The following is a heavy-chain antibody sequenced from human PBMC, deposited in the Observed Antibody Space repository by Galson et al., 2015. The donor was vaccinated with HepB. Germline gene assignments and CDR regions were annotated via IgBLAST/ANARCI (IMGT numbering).Heavy chain of an antibody. Sequence: SLRLSCAASGFTFSSYAMHWVRQAPGKGLEWVAVISYDGSNKYYADSVKGRFTISRDNSKNTLYLQMNSLRAEDTAVYYCARDGLYCTNGVCSSIIDYYYMDVWGKGTTVTVSS. CDR1: GFTFSSYA. J-gene: IGHJ6*03. CDR3: ARDGLYCTNGVCSSIIDYYYMDV. CDR2: ISYDGSNK. D-gene: IGHD2-8*01. V-gene: IGHV3-30-3*01.